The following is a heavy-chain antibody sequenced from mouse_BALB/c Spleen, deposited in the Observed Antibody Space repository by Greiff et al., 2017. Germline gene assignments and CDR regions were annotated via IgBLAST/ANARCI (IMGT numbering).Heavy chain of an antibody. V-gene: IGHV1S127*01. Sequence: VQLQQSGPQLVRPGASVKISCKASGYSFTSYWMHWVKQRPGQGLEWIGMIDPSDSETRLNQKFKDKATLTVDKSSSTAYMQLSSPTSEDSAVYYCARGYDGYYGWYFDVWGAGTTVTVSS. J-gene: IGHJ1*01. CDR2: IDPSDSET. D-gene: IGHD2-3*01. CDR1: GYSFTSYW. CDR3: ARGYDGYYGWYFDV.